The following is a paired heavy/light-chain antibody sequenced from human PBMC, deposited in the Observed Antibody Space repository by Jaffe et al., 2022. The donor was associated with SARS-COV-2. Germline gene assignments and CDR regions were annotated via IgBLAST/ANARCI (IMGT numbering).Light chain of an antibody. J-gene: IGKJ2*01. V-gene: IGKV4-1*01. CDR3: QQYLETPYT. CDR1: QTILYTANDKNY. CDR2: WAS. Sequence: DIVMNQSPESLAVSLGERATINCKSNQTILYTANDKNYLSWYLQKAGQPPKLLLYWASTRESGVPDRFSGSGSGTDFTLTISSLQAEDVAVYYCQQYLETPYTFGQGTKLEIK.
Heavy chain of an antibody. CDR3: ARESAARWVRGYNWFDS. CDR2: TIPPFGTA. CDR1: GDTLTTYS. V-gene: IGHV1-69*06. Sequence: QVQLVQSGAAVKKPGSSVRVSCKTPGDTLTTYSVSWVRQAPGHGLDWMGGTIPPFGTADYADTFRDKITITADKSTNTVYMEMRGLKLEDTAVYFCARESAARWVRGYNWFDSWGQGTLVTVSS. J-gene: IGHJ5*01. D-gene: IGHD3-10*01.